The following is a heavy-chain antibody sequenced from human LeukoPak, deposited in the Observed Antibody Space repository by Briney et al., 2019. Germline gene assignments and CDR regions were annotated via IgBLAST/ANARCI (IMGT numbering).Heavy chain of an antibody. CDR3: AREGGYCSGGSCYFGHYYYGMDV. CDR2: IDGSSSRT. CDR1: GFIFSDYY. J-gene: IGHJ6*02. Sequence: PGGSLILSCAASGFIFSDYYMAWMRQAPGKGLEWVSYIDGSSSRTKYADSVKGRFTISRDNAKNSLYLQMNSLRAEDTAVYYCAREGGYCSGGSCYFGHYYYGMDVWGQGTTVTVSS. D-gene: IGHD2-15*01. V-gene: IGHV3-11*05.